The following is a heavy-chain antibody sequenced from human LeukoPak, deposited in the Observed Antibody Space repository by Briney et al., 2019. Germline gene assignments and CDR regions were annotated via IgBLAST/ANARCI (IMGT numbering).Heavy chain of an antibody. CDR2: ISSSSSYI. CDR1: GFTFSSYA. V-gene: IGHV3-21*01. D-gene: IGHD3-22*01. J-gene: IGHJ4*02. CDR3: ARDTVGIVVS. Sequence: GGSLRLSCAASGFTFSSYAMSWVRQAPGKGLEWVSSISSSSSYIYYADSVKGRFTISRDNAKNSLYLQMNSLRAEDTAVYYCARDTVGIVVSWGQGTLVTVSS.